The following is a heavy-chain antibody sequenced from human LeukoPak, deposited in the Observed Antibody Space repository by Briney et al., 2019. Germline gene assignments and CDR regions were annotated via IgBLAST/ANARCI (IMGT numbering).Heavy chain of an antibody. J-gene: IGHJ5*02. CDR2: INAGTGNT. CDR3: ARARLTLTMVRGVIITSSRSWFDP. CDR1: GYTFTSYA. Sequence: RGASVKVSCKASGYTFTSYAMHWVRQAPGQRLEWMDWINAGTGNTKYSQKFQDRVTITRDTSASTAYMELSSLRSEDTAVYYCARARLTLTMVRGVIITSSRSWFDPWGQGTLVTVSS. D-gene: IGHD3-10*01. V-gene: IGHV1-3*01.